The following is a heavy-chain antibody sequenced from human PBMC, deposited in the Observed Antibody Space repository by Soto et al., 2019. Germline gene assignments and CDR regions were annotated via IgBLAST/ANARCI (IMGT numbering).Heavy chain of an antibody. CDR2: IIPALGTA. J-gene: IGHJ2*01. Sequence: QDQLVQSGAEVRKAGYSVKVSCKASGGTFSSHTFSWVRQAPGQGLEWMGRIIPALGTATYAQKFQGRVTITADESATTVYMELNSLRSEDTAVYSCARPDFGDYWYFDLWGRGTLVTVSS. CDR3: ARPDFGDYWYFDL. D-gene: IGHD4-17*01. CDR1: GGTFSSHT. V-gene: IGHV1-69*08.